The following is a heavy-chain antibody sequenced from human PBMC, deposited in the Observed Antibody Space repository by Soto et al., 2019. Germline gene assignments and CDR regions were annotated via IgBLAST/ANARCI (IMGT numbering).Heavy chain of an antibody. CDR3: ARSVYSSGWPDY. CDR2: ISYSEST. J-gene: IGHJ4*02. V-gene: IGHV4-61*08. CDR1: GGSVSSGDYY. D-gene: IGHD6-19*01. Sequence: PSETLSLTCTVPGGSVSSGDYYWSWIRQPPGKGLEWIGYISYSESTNYNPSLKSRVTISLDTSKNQFSLKLSSVTAADTAVYYCARSVYSSGWPDYWGQGTLVTVS.